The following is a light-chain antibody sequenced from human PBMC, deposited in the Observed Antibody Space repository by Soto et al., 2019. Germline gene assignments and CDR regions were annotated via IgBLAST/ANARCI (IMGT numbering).Light chain of an antibody. CDR3: SSYRASSTTHYV. Sequence: QSVLTQPASLSGSPGQSITISCTGTSSDVGGYNYVSWYQQHPGKGPKLMIYDVSNRPSGVSNRFSGSKSGNMASLTISGLQAEDEADYYCSSYRASSTTHYVFGTGTKLTVL. J-gene: IGLJ1*01. V-gene: IGLV2-14*03. CDR2: DVS. CDR1: SSDVGGYNY.